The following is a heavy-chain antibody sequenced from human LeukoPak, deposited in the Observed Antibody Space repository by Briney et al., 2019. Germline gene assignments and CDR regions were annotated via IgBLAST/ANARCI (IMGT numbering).Heavy chain of an antibody. CDR1: GFDFSSYS. J-gene: IGHJ4*02. CDR3: ARDARDYFDY. CDR2: ISGDSTYI. V-gene: IGHV3-21*01. Sequence: GGSLRLSCAVSGFDFSSYSMNWVRQAPGKGLEWVSSISGDSTYIYHADSVKGRFTISRDNAKNSLYLQMNSLRAEDTAVYYCARDARDYFDYWGQGTLVTVSS.